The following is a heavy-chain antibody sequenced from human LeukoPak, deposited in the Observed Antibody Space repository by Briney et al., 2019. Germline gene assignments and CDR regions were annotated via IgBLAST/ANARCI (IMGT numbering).Heavy chain of an antibody. CDR3: ARDARRTQNYDFWSGYSEYYFDY. CDR1: GESFSGYY. J-gene: IGHJ4*02. V-gene: IGHV4-34*12. Sequence: KSSETLSLTCVVYGESFSGYYWTWIRQPPGKGLEWIGEIIDTGSTKYNSSLKSRVTISVDTSKNQFSLKLSSVTAADTAVYYCARDARRTQNYDFWSGYSEYYFDYWGQGTLVTVSS. CDR2: IIDTGST. D-gene: IGHD3-3*01.